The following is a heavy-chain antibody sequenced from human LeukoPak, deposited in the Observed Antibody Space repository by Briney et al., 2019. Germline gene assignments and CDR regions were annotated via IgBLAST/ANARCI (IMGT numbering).Heavy chain of an antibody. Sequence: WGSLRLSCAASGFTFSSYSMNWVRQAPGKGLEWVSSISSSSSYMYYADSVKGRFTISRDNAKNSLYLQMNSLRAEDTAVYYCAETSWDYWGQGTLVTVSS. J-gene: IGHJ4*02. V-gene: IGHV3-21*01. CDR3: AETSWDY. CDR2: ISSSSSYM. CDR1: GFTFSSYS.